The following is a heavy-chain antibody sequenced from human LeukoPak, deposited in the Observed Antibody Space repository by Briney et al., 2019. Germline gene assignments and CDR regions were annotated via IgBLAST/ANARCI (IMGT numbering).Heavy chain of an antibody. CDR3: ARHEGRIVEGFDY. CDR1: GGSMSSYY. D-gene: IGHD3-22*01. V-gene: IGHV4-59*08. CDR2: IYYSGST. J-gene: IGHJ4*02. Sequence: SETLSLTCTVSGGSMSSYYWSWIRQPPGQGLEWIGYIYYSGSTNYNPSLKSRVTISVDTSKNQFSLKLSSVTAADTAVYYCARHEGRIVEGFDYWGQGTLVTVSS.